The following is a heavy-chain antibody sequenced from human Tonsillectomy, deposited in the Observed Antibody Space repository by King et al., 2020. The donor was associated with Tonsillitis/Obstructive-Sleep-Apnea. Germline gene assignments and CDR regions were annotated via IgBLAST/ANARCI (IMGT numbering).Heavy chain of an antibody. D-gene: IGHD3-16*01. CDR1: GFIFRNYG. V-gene: IGHV3-30*02. Sequence: VQLVESGGGAVQPGGSLRLSCVPSGFIFRNYGMNWVRQSPSKGLEGVAFIRYDGDKTYYRDSVKGRFTISRDNSKNTLFLQMNSLSAEDTALYYCAIMTTLNYWGRGTLVTVSS. CDR3: AIMTTLNY. CDR2: IRYDGDKT. J-gene: IGHJ4*02.